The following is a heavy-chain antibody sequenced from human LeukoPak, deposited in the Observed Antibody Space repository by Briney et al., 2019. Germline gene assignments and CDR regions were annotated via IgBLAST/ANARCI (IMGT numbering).Heavy chain of an antibody. J-gene: IGHJ4*02. Sequence: ASVKVSCKASGYTFTSYDINGVGQAAGQGVEGMGWMNPNSANTAYAQKFQGRVTMTRNTSIRTAYMELSSLRSEDTAVYYCARRGSGYYPYYFDYWGQGTLVTVSS. CDR2: MNPNSANT. CDR1: GYTFTSYD. CDR3: ARRGSGYYPYYFDY. D-gene: IGHD3-22*01. V-gene: IGHV1-8*01.